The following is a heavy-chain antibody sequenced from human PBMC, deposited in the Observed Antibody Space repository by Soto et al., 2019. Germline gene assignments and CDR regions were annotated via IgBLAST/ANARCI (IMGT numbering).Heavy chain of an antibody. D-gene: IGHD6-13*01. V-gene: IGHV4-59*01. CDR3: ARSGHSSSWYRYGWSIDY. CDR2: IYYSGST. Sequence: QVQLQESGPGLVKPSETLSLTCTVSGGSISSYYWGWIRQPTGKGLEWIGDIYYSGSTNYNPSLKSRVTISVDTSKNQFSLKLSSVTAADTAVYYCARSGHSSSWYRYGWSIDYWGQGTLVTVSS. CDR1: GGSISSYY. J-gene: IGHJ4*02.